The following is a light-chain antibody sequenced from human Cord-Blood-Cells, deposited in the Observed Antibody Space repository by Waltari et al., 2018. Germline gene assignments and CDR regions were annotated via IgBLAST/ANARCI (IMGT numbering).Light chain of an antibody. CDR3: QQSYSTPPIT. Sequence: DIQMTQSPSSLSASVGDRVTITCRASQSISSYLNWYQQKPGKAPKLLIYAASSLQSGVPSRFSGSGSGTDFPLTISSLQPEEFATYYCQQSYSTPPITFGQGTRLEIK. CDR2: AAS. CDR1: QSISSY. J-gene: IGKJ5*01. V-gene: IGKV1-39*01.